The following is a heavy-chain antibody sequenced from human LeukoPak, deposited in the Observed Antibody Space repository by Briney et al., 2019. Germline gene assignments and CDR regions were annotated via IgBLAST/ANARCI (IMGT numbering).Heavy chain of an antibody. Sequence: KVSCKGSGYSFTSYWIAWVRQMPGKGLEWMGFIYPGDSDTRYSPSFQGQVTISADKSISTAYLQWSSLKASDTAMYYCATSPGPYNWFDPWGQGTLVTVSS. CDR1: GYSFTSYW. D-gene: IGHD1-14*01. J-gene: IGHJ5*02. V-gene: IGHV5-51*01. CDR2: IYPGDSDT. CDR3: ATSPGPYNWFDP.